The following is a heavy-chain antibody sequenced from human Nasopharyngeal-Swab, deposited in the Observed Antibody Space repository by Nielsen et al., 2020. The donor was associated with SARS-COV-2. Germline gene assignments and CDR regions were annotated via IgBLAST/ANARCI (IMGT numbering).Heavy chain of an antibody. V-gene: IGHV4-61*02. CDR2: IYTSGST. CDR3: ARGVGEDKTYYFDY. CDR1: GGSISSGSYY. J-gene: IGHJ4*02. Sequence: SETLSLTCTVSGGSISSGSYYWSWIRQPAGKGLEWIGRIYTSGSTNYNPSLKSRVTISVDTSKNQFSLKLSSVTAADTAVYYCARGVGEDKTYYFDYWGQGTLVTSPQ. D-gene: IGHD3-10*01.